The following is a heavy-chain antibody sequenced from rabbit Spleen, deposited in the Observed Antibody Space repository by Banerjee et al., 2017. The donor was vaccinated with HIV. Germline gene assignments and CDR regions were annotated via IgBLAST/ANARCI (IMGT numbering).Heavy chain of an antibody. CDR1: GFDLSSSYY. J-gene: IGHJ3*01. V-gene: IGHV1S45*01. CDR3: ARGSATMTLVITGFYLGL. D-gene: IGHD2-1*01. Sequence: QEQLEESGGGLVKPEGSLTLTCKASGFDLSSSYYMCWVRQAPGKGLECIACIYGGSSGSTYYASWAKGRFTISETSSTTVTLQMTSLTAADTATYFCARGSATMTLVITGFYLGLWGQGTLVTVS. CDR2: IYGGSSGST.